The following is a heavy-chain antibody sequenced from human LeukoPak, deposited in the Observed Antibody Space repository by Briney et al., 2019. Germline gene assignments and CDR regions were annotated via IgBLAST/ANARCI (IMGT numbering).Heavy chain of an antibody. Sequence: GASVKVSCKASGYTFTSYGISWLRQAPGQGLEWMVWISAYNGNTNYAQKLQGRVTMTTDTSTSTAYMELRSLRSDDTAVYYCARSGYCSSTSCYGLGRYYYYMDVWGKGTTVTVSS. V-gene: IGHV1-18*01. CDR2: ISAYNGNT. D-gene: IGHD2-2*01. J-gene: IGHJ6*03. CDR1: GYTFTSYG. CDR3: ARSGYCSSTSCYGLGRYYYYMDV.